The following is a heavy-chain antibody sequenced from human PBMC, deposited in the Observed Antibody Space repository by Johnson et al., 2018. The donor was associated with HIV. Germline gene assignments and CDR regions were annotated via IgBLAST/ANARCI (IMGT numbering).Heavy chain of an antibody. CDR3: ARSVGYYDSSAYYYVDAFDI. CDR1: GFTFSSYG. CDR2: IRYDGSNK. V-gene: IGHV3-30*02. J-gene: IGHJ3*02. Sequence: QVQLVESGGGVVQPGGSLRLSCAASGFTFSSYGMHWVRQAPGKGLEWVAFIRYDGSNKYYADSVKGRFTISRDNSKNTLYLQMNSLRAEDTAVYYCARSVGYYDSSAYYYVDAFDIWGEGTMVTVSS. D-gene: IGHD3-22*01.